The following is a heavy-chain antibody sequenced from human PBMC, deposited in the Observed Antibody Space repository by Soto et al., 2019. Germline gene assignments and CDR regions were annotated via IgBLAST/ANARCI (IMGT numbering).Heavy chain of an antibody. Sequence: SETLSLTCSVSGESISSYYWSWIRQPAGKGLEWIGRINTSGSTNYNPSLKSRVTMSVDTSKNQFFLELRSLTAADTAVYYCARDATRSSWTWFDYWGQGTLVTVSS. D-gene: IGHD6-13*01. CDR3: ARDATRSSWTWFDY. CDR1: GESISSYY. V-gene: IGHV4-4*07. CDR2: INTSGST. J-gene: IGHJ5*01.